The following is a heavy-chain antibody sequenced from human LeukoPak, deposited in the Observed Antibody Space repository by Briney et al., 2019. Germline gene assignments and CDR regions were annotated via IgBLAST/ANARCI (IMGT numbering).Heavy chain of an antibody. Sequence: ASVKVSCKASGYTFTSYGISWVPQAPGQGLEWMGWISAYNGNTNYAQKLQGRVTMTTDTSTSTAYMELRSLRSDDTAVYYCARDAPTTYYYGSGSYIWFDPWGQGTLVTVSS. CDR3: ARDAPTTYYYGSGSYIWFDP. J-gene: IGHJ5*02. D-gene: IGHD3-10*01. V-gene: IGHV1-18*01. CDR2: ISAYNGNT. CDR1: GYTFTSYG.